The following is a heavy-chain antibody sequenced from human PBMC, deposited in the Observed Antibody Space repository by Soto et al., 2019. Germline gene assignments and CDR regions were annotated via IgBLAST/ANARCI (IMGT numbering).Heavy chain of an antibody. J-gene: IGHJ4*02. CDR2: ISSSGSTI. V-gene: IGHV3-48*03. CDR1: GFTFSSYE. D-gene: IGHD6-19*01. CDR3: ARDSTQWLVPFDY. Sequence: XVSLRLSCAASGFTFSSYEMNWVRQAPGKGLEWVSYISSSGSTIYYADSVKGRFTISRDNAKNSLYLQMNSLRAEDTAVYYCARDSTQWLVPFDYWGQGTLVTVSS.